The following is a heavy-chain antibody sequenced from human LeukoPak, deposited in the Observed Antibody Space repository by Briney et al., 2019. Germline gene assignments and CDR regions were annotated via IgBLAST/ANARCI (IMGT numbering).Heavy chain of an antibody. CDR2: IKQDGSEK. D-gene: IGHD6-19*01. CDR1: GFTFSGYD. J-gene: IGHJ4*02. Sequence: GGSLRLSCAASGFTFSGYDMSWVRQAPGKGLEWVANIKQDGSEKYYVDSVKGRFTISRDNAKNSLYLQMNSLRAEDTAVYYCARDLDSSGWYFDYWGQGTLVTVSS. CDR3: ARDLDSSGWYFDY. V-gene: IGHV3-7*01.